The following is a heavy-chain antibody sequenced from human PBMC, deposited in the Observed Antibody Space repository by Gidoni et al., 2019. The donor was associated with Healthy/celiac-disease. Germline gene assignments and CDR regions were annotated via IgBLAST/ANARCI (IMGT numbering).Heavy chain of an antibody. V-gene: IGHV1-46*03. J-gene: IGHJ4*02. Sequence: QVQLVQSGAEVKKPGASVTVSCKACGYTITSHYMHWVRQAPGHGLEWMGIINPSGGSTSYAQKFQGRVTMTRDTSTSTVYMELSSLRSEDTAVYYCARTFEYSSSGGDYFDYWGQGTLVTVSS. CDR1: GYTITSHY. D-gene: IGHD6-6*01. CDR2: INPSGGST. CDR3: ARTFEYSSSGGDYFDY.